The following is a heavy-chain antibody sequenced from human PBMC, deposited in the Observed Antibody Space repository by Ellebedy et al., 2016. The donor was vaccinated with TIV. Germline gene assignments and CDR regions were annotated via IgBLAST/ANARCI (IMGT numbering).Heavy chain of an antibody. D-gene: IGHD1-26*01. CDR1: GYPFTTYD. CDR3: ARGSGKYAWFDP. CDR2: INPSSGNR. V-gene: IGHV1-8*03. Sequence: AASVKVSCKASGYPFTTYDIFWLRQAPGQGLEWIGWINPSSGNRGYANNVQGRVTISRNNTLTTAYLELTDLTFEDTALYFCARGSGKYAWFDPWGQGSLVTVSS. J-gene: IGHJ5*02.